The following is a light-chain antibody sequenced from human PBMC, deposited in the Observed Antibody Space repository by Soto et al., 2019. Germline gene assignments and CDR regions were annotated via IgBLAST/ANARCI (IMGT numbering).Light chain of an antibody. CDR2: DVS. Sequence: QSVLTQPAAVSGSPGQSITISCTGTSSEVGGYNYVSWYQQHPGKAPKLMIYDVSNRPSGVSNRFSGSKSGNTASLTISGLQAEDESDYYCSSYTSSSTPYVFGTVTKVTVL. CDR1: SSEVGGYNY. V-gene: IGLV2-14*01. J-gene: IGLJ1*01. CDR3: SSYTSSSTPYV.